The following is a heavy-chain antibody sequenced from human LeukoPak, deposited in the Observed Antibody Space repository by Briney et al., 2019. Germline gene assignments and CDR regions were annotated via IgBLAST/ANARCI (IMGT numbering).Heavy chain of an antibody. J-gene: IGHJ4*02. D-gene: IGHD3/OR15-3a*01. CDR1: GYSFTSYW. CDR2: IYPGDSDT. V-gene: IGHV5-51*01. CDR3: ATHRVGRLPYSFDY. Sequence: GESLKISCKGFGYSFTSYWIGWVRPMPGKGLEWMGMIYPGDSDTKYSPSLLGHVTISADRSITTAYLQWSSLKASDTAIYYCATHRVGRLPYSFDYWGQGTLVTVSS.